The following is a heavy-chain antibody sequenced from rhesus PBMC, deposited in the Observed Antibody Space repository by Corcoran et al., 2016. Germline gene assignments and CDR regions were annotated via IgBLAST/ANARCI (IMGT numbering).Heavy chain of an antibody. J-gene: IGHJ4*01. CDR2: IYSNSVSH. D-gene: IGHD6-31*01. Sequence: QVQLQESGPGLVKPSETLSLTCAVPGGSLSSSNWWSWIRQPPGKGLEWIGGIYSNSVSHNCNPSLKSRVTISTDTSKNQFSLKLGSVTAADTAVYYCARDSSGWYWAAFDYWGQGVLVTVSS. CDR3: ARDSSGWYWAAFDY. V-gene: IGHV4S18*01. CDR1: GGSLSSSNW.